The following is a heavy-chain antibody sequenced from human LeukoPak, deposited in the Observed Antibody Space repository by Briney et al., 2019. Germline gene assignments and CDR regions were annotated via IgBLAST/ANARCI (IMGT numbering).Heavy chain of an antibody. D-gene: IGHD6-19*01. Sequence: GGSLRLSCAASGFTFSDYYMSWIRQAPGKGLEWVSLIYSGGSTYYADSVKGRFTISRDNSKNTLYLQMNSLRAEDTAVYYCARSVEGNFDYWGQGTVVTVSS. CDR1: GFTFSDYY. V-gene: IGHV3-66*01. J-gene: IGHJ4*02. CDR2: IYSGGST. CDR3: ARSVEGNFDY.